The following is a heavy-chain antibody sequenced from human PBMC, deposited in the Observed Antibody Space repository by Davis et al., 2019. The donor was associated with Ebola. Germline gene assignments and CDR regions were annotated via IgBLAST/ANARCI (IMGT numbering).Heavy chain of an antibody. V-gene: IGHV1-18*04. J-gene: IGHJ5*02. CDR2: ISAYNGNT. CDR3: ARGESSGWLNWFDP. D-gene: IGHD6-19*01. CDR1: RYTFTGHY. Sequence: ASVTVSCKASRYTFTGHYLNWVRHAPGQGLEWMGWISAYNGNTNYAQKLQGRVTMTTDTSTSTAYMELRSLRSDDTAVYYCARGESSGWLNWFDPWGQGTLVTVSS.